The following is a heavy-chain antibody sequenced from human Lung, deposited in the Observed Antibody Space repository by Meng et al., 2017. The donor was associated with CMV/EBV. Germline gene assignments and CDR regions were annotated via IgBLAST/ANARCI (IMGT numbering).Heavy chain of an antibody. Sequence: KASGGNFSSYAISWVRQAPGKGLEWMGGIIPILGIANYAQKFQGRVTITADKSTSTAYMELSSLRSEDTAVYYCARDRGGKAAAGGYWGQGTLVTVSS. CDR3: ARDRGGKAAAGGY. D-gene: IGHD6-13*01. CDR1: GGNFSSYA. V-gene: IGHV1-69*10. CDR2: IIPILGIA. J-gene: IGHJ4*02.